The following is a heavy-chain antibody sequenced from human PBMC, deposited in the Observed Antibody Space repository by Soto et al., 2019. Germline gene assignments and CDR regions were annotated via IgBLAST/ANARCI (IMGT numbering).Heavy chain of an antibody. Sequence: EVQLVQSGAEVIKPGESLKISCKASGYSFTTIWITWVRQMSGKGLEWMGRIDPSVSYTNYSPSFQGHVTISADKSISTAYLQWNSLKASDTAMYYCARGSGWDTFDYWGQGSLVTVSS. D-gene: IGHD6-19*01. V-gene: IGHV5-10-1*01. CDR1: GYSFTTIW. CDR2: IDPSVSYT. CDR3: ARGSGWDTFDY. J-gene: IGHJ4*02.